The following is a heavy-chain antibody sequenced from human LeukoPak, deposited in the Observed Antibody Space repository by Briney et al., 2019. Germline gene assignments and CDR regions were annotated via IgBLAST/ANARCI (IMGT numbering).Heavy chain of an antibody. J-gene: IGHJ3*02. CDR3: ARARIAVAGTVGAFDI. V-gene: IGHV1-18*01. D-gene: IGHD6-19*01. CDR1: GYTFTSYG. Sequence: ASVKVSCKASGYTFTSYGISWVRQAPGRGLEWMGWISAYNGNTNYAQKLQGRVTMTTDTSTSTAYMELRSLRSDDTAVYYCARARIAVAGTVGAFDIWGQGTMVTVSS. CDR2: ISAYNGNT.